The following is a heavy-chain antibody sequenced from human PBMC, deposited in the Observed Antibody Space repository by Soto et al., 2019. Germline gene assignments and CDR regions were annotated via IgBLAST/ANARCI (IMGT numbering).Heavy chain of an antibody. D-gene: IGHD3-10*01. CDR3: AKDGRVLGFGELSGYYGMDV. CDR2: ISYDGSNK. V-gene: IGHV3-30*18. J-gene: IGHJ6*02. Sequence: GGSLRLSCAASGFTFSSYGMHWVRQAPGKGLEWVAVISYDGSNKYYADSVKGRFTISRDNSKNTLYLQMNSLRAEDTAVYYCAKDGRVLGFGELSGYYGMDVWGQGTTVTVSS. CDR1: GFTFSSYG.